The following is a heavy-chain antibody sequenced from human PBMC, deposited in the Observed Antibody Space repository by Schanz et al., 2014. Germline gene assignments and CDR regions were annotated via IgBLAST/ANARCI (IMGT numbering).Heavy chain of an antibody. J-gene: IGHJ5*02. Sequence: QVQLVQSGAEVKKPGASVKVSCKASGYTFTGHYMHWVRQAPGQGLEWMGRINPNSGGTNYAQKFQGRVTMTRDTSISTVYMELSRLRSDDTAVYYCAREGTVIRGLSGWFDPWGQGTLVTVSS. CDR2: INPNSGGT. CDR3: AREGTVIRGLSGWFDP. CDR1: GYTFTGHY. D-gene: IGHD3-10*01. V-gene: IGHV1-2*06.